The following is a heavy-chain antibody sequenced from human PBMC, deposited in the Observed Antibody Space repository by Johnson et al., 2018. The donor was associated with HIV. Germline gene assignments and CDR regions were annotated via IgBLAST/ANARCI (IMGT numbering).Heavy chain of an antibody. CDR2: IRYDGSNK. CDR1: GFSFGSYG. V-gene: IGHV3-30*02. Sequence: VQLVESGGGVVQPGGSLRLSCAASGFSFGSYGMHWVRQAPGKGLEWVAFIRYDGSNKYYADSVKGRFTISRDNAKNSLYLQMNSLRVEDTAVYYCSRVSGSGADYEYIMNDAFDIWGQGTMVTGSS. J-gene: IGHJ3*02. D-gene: IGHD3-10*01. CDR3: SRVSGSGADYEYIMNDAFDI.